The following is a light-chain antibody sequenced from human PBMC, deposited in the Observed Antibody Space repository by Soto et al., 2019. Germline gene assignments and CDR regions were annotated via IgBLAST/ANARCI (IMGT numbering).Light chain of an antibody. J-gene: IGLJ1*01. Sequence: QSVLTQPPSASGTPGQRVTISCSGGSSNIGTNSVNWYQQLPGRAPELLIYNNDLRPSGVPDRFSGSKSGTSASLAISGLQSEDEADNYCAAWDDSLNGFYVFGIGTKVTVL. CDR1: SSNIGTNS. CDR3: AAWDDSLNGFYV. CDR2: NND. V-gene: IGLV1-44*01.